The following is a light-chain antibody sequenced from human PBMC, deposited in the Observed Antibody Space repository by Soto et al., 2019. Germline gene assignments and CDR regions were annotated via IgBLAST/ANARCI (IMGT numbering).Light chain of an antibody. Sequence: EIVMTQCPATLSGFAGERATLSCRASQSISSNLAWYQQKPGQAPRLLTYGASTRATGIPARFSGSGSGTEFTLTISSLQPEDFAVYYCQQYYNWPRTFGQGTKV. J-gene: IGKJ1*01. CDR3: QQYYNWPRT. CDR2: GAS. CDR1: QSISSN. V-gene: IGKV3-15*01.